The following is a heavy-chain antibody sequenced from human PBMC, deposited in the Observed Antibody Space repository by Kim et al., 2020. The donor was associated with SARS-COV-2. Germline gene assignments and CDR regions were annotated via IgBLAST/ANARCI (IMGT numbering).Heavy chain of an antibody. Sequence: SETLSLTCTVSGGSISSGGYYWSWIRQHPGKGLEWIGYIYYSGSTYYNPSLKSRVTISVDTSKNQFSLKLSSVTAADTAVYYCARDRRYYDSSPHLRAFDIWGQGTMVTVSS. CDR1: GGSISSGGYY. CDR2: IYYSGST. D-gene: IGHD3-22*01. CDR3: ARDRRYYDSSPHLRAFDI. J-gene: IGHJ3*02. V-gene: IGHV4-31*03.